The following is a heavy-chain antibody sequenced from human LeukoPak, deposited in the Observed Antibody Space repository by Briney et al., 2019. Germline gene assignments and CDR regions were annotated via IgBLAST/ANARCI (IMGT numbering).Heavy chain of an antibody. J-gene: IGHJ4*02. CDR2: INHREST. V-gene: IGHV4-34*01. D-gene: IGHD3-9*01. Sequence: SSETLSLTCAVYGGSFSGYYWTWIRQPPGKGLEWIGEINHRESTNYNPSLKSRVTVSIDTSTNQFSLRLSSVTAADTAVYFCARGPTTVYDSLTGYYYFDCWGQGTLVTVSS. CDR3: ARGPTTVYDSLTGYYYFDC. CDR1: GGSFSGYY.